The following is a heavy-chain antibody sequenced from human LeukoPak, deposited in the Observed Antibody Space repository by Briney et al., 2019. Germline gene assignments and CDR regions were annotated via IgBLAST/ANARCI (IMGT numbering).Heavy chain of an antibody. V-gene: IGHV1-69*05. D-gene: IGHD6-19*01. CDR2: IIPIFGTA. Sequence: SVKVSCKASGGTFGSYAISWVRQAPGQGLEWMGRIIPIFGTANYAQKFQGRVTITTDESTSTAYMELSRLRSEDTAVYYCARSEYSSGWVLGEVDAFDIWGQGTMVTVSS. J-gene: IGHJ3*02. CDR1: GGTFGSYA. CDR3: ARSEYSSGWVLGEVDAFDI.